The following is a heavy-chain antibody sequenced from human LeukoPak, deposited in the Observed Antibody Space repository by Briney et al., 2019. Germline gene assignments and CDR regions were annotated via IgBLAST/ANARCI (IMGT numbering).Heavy chain of an antibody. V-gene: IGHV4-61*01. CDR1: SGSVNSGSYY. CDR3: ARRAGYTGSWYEY. CDR2: IYYSGST. D-gene: IGHD6-13*01. Sequence: KPSETLSLTCTVSSGSVNSGSYYWNWIRQPPGKGLDWIGYIYYSGSTDYNPPFKSRVPISVYTAKNPPSLKLSSVTAADTAVYYCARRAGYTGSWYEYWGQGTLVTVSS. J-gene: IGHJ4*02.